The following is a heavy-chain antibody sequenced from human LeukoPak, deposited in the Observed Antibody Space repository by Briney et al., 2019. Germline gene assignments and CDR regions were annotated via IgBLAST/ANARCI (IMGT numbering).Heavy chain of an antibody. D-gene: IGHD2-21*02. V-gene: IGHV3-30*09. Sequence: GGSLRLSCAASGFILSSRYMSWVRQAPGKGLEWVAVISYDGSNKYYADSVRGRFAISRDNSKNTLYLQMNSLRAEDTAVYYCAVIVVVTASTAFDIWGQGKMVTVSS. CDR1: GFILSSRY. J-gene: IGHJ3*02. CDR3: AVIVVVTASTAFDI. CDR2: ISYDGSNK.